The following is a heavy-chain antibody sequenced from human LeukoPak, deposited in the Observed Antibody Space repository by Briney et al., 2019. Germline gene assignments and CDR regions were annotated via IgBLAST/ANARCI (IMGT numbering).Heavy chain of an antibody. D-gene: IGHD2-2*01. CDR3: ARDLPGVVVVPGDY. Sequence: GGSLRLSCAASGFTFSSYSMNWVRQAPGKGLEWVSSISSSSSYIYYADSVKGRFTISRDNAKNSLYLQMNSLRAEDTAVYYCARDLPGVVVVPGDYWGQGTLVIVSS. CDR2: ISSSSSYI. J-gene: IGHJ4*02. V-gene: IGHV3-21*01. CDR1: GFTFSSYS.